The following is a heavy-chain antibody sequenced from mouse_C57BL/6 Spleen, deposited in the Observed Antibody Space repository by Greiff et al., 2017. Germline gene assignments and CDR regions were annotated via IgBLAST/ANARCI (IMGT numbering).Heavy chain of an antibody. V-gene: IGHV5-9-1*02. CDR3: TRGEGYYDAMDY. Sequence: EVMLVESGAGLVKPGGSLKLSCAASGFTFSSYAMSWVRQTPEKRLEWVAYISSGGDYIYYADTVKGRFTISRDNARNTLYLQMSSLKSEDTAMYYCTRGEGYYDAMDYWGQGTSVTVSA. CDR2: ISSGGDYI. D-gene: IGHD2-14*01. J-gene: IGHJ4*01. CDR1: GFTFSSYA.